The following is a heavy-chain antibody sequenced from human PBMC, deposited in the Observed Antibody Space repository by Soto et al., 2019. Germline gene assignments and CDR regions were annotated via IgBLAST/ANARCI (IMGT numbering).Heavy chain of an antibody. Sequence: EVQLVESGGGLVQPGRSLRLSCAASGFTFDDYAMHWVRQAPGKGLEWVSGISWNSGSIGYADSVKGRFTISRDNAKNSLYLQMNSLRAEDTALYCCARDSAAFYYYYMDVWGKGTTVTVSS. CDR2: ISWNSGSI. D-gene: IGHD2-2*01. CDR1: GFTFDDYA. V-gene: IGHV3-9*01. J-gene: IGHJ6*03. CDR3: ARDSAAFYYYYMDV.